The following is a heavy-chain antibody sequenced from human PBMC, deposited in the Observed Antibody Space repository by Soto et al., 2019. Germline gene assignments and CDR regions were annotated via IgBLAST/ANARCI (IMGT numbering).Heavy chain of an antibody. Sequence: GGSLRLSCAASGFTFSSYSMNWVHQAPGKGLEWVSYISSSSSTIYYADSVKGRFTISRDNAKNSLYLQMNSLRDEDTAVYYCARDASRGIVVVPAAIMNNFNSDSVKQNYGMDVWGQGTTVTVSS. J-gene: IGHJ6*02. V-gene: IGHV3-48*02. CDR3: ARDASRGIVVVPAAIMNNFNSDSVKQNYGMDV. CDR2: ISSSSSTI. CDR1: GFTFSSYS. D-gene: IGHD2-2*02.